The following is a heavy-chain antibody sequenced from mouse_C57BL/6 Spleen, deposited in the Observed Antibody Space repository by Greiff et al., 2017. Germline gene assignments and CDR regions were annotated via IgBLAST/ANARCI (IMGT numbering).Heavy chain of an antibody. CDR1: GYSITSGYD. D-gene: IGHD1-1*01. CDR2: ISYSGST. CDR3: AMGYYGRGGFAY. J-gene: IGHJ3*01. Sequence: DVKLVESGPGMVKPSQSLSLTCTVTGYSITSGYDWHWIRHFPGNKLEWMGYISYSGSTNYNPSLKSRISITHDTSKNHFFLKLNSVTTEDTATYYCAMGYYGRGGFAYWGQGTLVTVSA. V-gene: IGHV3-1*01.